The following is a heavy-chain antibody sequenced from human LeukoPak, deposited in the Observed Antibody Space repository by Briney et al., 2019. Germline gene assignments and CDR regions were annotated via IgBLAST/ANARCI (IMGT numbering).Heavy chain of an antibody. CDR3: TWMATVRTVDF. V-gene: IGHV3-15*01. CDR1: GLVFNDAW. D-gene: IGHD4-17*01. CDR2: ITSGGAT. Sequence: PGGSLRLSCIVSGLVFNDAWMSWVRQAPGKGLEWVGRITSGGATDYAAPVKGRFIISRDNSKGTFYLQMNSLKTDDTAMYYCTWMATVRTVDFWGQGTLVIVSS. J-gene: IGHJ4*02.